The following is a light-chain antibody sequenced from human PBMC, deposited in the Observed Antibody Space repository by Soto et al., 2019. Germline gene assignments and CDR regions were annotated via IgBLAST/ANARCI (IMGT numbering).Light chain of an antibody. CDR1: QTVRSNY. CDR3: QQCGGSART. J-gene: IGKJ2*01. V-gene: IGKV3-20*01. Sequence: DIVLTQSPGTLSLSLGERATLSCRASQTVRSNYLAWYQHKPGQAPRLLIFDASNRATGIPDRFSGSGSGTDVTVTIRRLKREDFAVFYCQQCGGSARTFGQGPKLEMK. CDR2: DAS.